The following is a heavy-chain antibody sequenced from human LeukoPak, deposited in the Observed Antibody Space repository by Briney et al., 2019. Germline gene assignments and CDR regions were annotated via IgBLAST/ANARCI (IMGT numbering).Heavy chain of an antibody. Sequence: GESLKISCKASGYSFTTYWIAWVRQMPGKGLEWMGIIYPGDSDTRYSPSFQGQVTISADESIATAYLQWSSLKASDTAMYYCARSTNVVVTALWDYWGQGTLVTVSS. CDR1: GYSFTTYW. CDR3: ARSTNVVVTALWDY. J-gene: IGHJ4*02. CDR2: IYPGDSDT. D-gene: IGHD2-21*02. V-gene: IGHV5-51*01.